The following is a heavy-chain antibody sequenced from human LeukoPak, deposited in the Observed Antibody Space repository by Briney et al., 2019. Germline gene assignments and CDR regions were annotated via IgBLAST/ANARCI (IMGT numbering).Heavy chain of an antibody. CDR3: ARDLKATHYYYYGMDV. CDR1: GGSISSYY. V-gene: IGHV4-4*07. J-gene: IGHJ6*02. CDR2: IYTSGST. Sequence: SETLSLTCNVSGGSISSYYWSWIRQPAGKGLEWIGRIYTSGSTDYNPSFKSRVTMSVDTSKNQFSLKLSSVTAADTAVYYCARDLKATHYYYYGMDVWGQGTTVTVSS.